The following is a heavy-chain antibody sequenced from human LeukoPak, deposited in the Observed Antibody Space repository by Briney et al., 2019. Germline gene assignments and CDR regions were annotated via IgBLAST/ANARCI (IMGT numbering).Heavy chain of an antibody. V-gene: IGHV4-30-2*01. CDR2: IYHSGST. D-gene: IGHD2-2*02. CDR1: GGSISSGGYY. CDR3: ASLYCSSTSCYSPSWGFDY. Sequence: SSQTLSLTCTVSGGSISSGGYYWSWIRQPPGKGLEWIGYIYHSGSTYYNPSLKSRVTISVDRSKNQFSLKLSSVTAADTAVYYCASLYCSSTSCYSPSWGFDYWGQGTLVTVSS. J-gene: IGHJ4*02.